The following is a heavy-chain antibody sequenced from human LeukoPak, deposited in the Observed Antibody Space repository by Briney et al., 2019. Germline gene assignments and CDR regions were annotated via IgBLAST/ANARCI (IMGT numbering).Heavy chain of an antibody. J-gene: IGHJ4*02. V-gene: IGHV3-33*06. CDR2: IWYDGSNK. D-gene: IGHD6-13*01. Sequence: SGGSLRLSCAASGSTFSSYGMHWVRQAPGKGLEWVAVIWYDGSNKYYADSVKGRFTISRDNSKNTLYLQMNSLRAEDTAVYYCAKQQLVTIALDYWGQGTLVTVSS. CDR1: GSTFSSYG. CDR3: AKQQLVTIALDY.